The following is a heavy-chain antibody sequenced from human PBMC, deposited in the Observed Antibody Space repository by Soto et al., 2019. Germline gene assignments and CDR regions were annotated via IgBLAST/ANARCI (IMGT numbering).Heavy chain of an antibody. V-gene: IGHV3-13*05. Sequence: HPGGSLRLSCAASGFVFSSYDMHWVRHTTGAGLEWVSVVANTGDPYYSDSVKGRFTISRDNAKNALYLQMNSLRVGDSAMYYCAREGTGGGFDIWGQGTKVTVSS. CDR3: AREGTGGGFDI. CDR2: VANTGDP. J-gene: IGHJ3*02. D-gene: IGHD1-1*01. CDR1: GFVFSSYD.